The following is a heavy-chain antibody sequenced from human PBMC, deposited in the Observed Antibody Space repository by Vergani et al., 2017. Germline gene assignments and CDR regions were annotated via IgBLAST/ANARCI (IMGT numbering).Heavy chain of an antibody. Sequence: EVQLVESGGGLVQPGGSLRLSCAASGFTFSTYDMHWVRQATGKGLEWVSAIGTAGDTYYPGSVKGRFTISRENAKNSLYLQMNGLRAGDTAVYYCAKDTRLGYCSGGSCYEPDYWGQGTLVTVSS. CDR3: AKDTRLGYCSGGSCYEPDY. CDR1: GFTFSTYD. D-gene: IGHD2-15*01. J-gene: IGHJ4*02. CDR2: IGTAGDT. V-gene: IGHV3-13*01.